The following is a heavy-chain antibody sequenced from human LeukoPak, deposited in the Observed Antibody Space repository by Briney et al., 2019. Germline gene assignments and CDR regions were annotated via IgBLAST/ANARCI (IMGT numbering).Heavy chain of an antibody. D-gene: IGHD3-22*01. CDR3: AKTFGAYYYDSSGYGYYFDY. CDR1: GFTFSSYA. V-gene: IGHV3-23*01. CDR2: ISGSGGST. Sequence: GGSLRLSCAASGFTFSSYAMSWVRQAPGKGLEWVSAISGSGGSTYYADSVEGRFTISRDNSKNTLYLQMNSLRAEDTAVYYCAKTFGAYYYDSSGYGYYFDYWGQGTLVTVSS. J-gene: IGHJ4*02.